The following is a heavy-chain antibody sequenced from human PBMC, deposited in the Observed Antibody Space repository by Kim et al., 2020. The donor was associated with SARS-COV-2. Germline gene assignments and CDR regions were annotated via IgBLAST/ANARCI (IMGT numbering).Heavy chain of an antibody. CDR1: GFTFSSYA. V-gene: IGHV3-30*04. Sequence: GGSLRLSCAASGFTFSSYAMHWVRQAPGKGLEWVAVISYDGSNKYYADSVKGRFTISRDNSKNTLYLQMNSLRAEDTAVYYCASPDYISSRAPNFDYCG. J-gene: IGHJ4*01. CDR3: ASPDYISSRAPNFDY. D-gene: IGHD6-13*01. CDR2: ISYDGSNK.